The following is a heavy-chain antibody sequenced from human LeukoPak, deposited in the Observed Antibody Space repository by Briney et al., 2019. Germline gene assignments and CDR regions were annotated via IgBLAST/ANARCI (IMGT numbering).Heavy chain of an antibody. Sequence: PGGSLRLSCAASGCTFSSYAMSWVRQAPGKGLEWVSVISGSGGSTYYADSVKGRFAISRDNSKNTLYLQMNSLRAEDTAVYYCAKDLGHNWFDPWGQGTLVTVSS. CDR1: GCTFSSYA. CDR2: ISGSGGST. V-gene: IGHV3-23*01. J-gene: IGHJ5*02. CDR3: AKDLGHNWFDP.